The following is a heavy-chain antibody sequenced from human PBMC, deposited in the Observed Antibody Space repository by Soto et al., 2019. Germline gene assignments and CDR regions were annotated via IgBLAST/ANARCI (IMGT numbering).Heavy chain of an antibody. J-gene: IGHJ5*02. Sequence: QVQLVQSGAEVKTPGASVKVSCKASGYTFTSYGISWVRQAPGQGLEWMGWISAYNGNTNYAQKLQGRVTMTTDTSTSTAYMELRSLRSDDTAVYYCARDIRWFGESQYNWFDPWGQGTLVTVSS. CDR2: ISAYNGNT. D-gene: IGHD3-10*01. CDR1: GYTFTSYG. V-gene: IGHV1-18*01. CDR3: ARDIRWFGESQYNWFDP.